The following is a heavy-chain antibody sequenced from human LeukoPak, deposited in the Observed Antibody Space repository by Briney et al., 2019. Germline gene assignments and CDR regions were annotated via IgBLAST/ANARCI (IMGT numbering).Heavy chain of an antibody. CDR2: ISSGTSYI. CDR1: GFTFNTYT. CDR3: ARDNSGYDGRAAFDI. J-gene: IGHJ3*02. V-gene: IGHV3-21*01. Sequence: GGSLRLSCAASGFTFNTYTMNWVRQAPGKGLEWVSSISSGTSYIYYADSVKGRFTISRDNAKNSLYLQMNSLRDDDTAVYYCARDNSGYDGRAAFDIWGQGTMVTVSS. D-gene: IGHD5-12*01.